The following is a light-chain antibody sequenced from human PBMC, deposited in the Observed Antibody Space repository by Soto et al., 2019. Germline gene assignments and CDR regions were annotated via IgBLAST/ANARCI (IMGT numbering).Light chain of an antibody. Sequence: QSVLTQPPSASGTPGQRVTISCSGTSSNIGSKTVNWYQRLPGTAPKLLIYTNSQRPSGVPGRFSGSKAGTSASLAIRGLHAEDEADYYCAAWDDSLKGWVFGGGTKLTVL. CDR3: AAWDDSLKGWV. CDR2: TNS. CDR1: SSNIGSKT. J-gene: IGLJ3*02. V-gene: IGLV1-44*01.